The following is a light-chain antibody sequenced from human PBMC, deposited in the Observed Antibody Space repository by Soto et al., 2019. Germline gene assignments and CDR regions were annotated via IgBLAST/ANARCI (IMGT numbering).Light chain of an antibody. J-gene: IGKJ2*01. CDR3: HQRYNTPYT. CDR2: GAS. CDR1: QSISSY. Sequence: DIQMTQSPSSLSASVGDRVTITCRASQSISSYLNWYQQKPGKAPKLLIYGASTLQSGVPPRFSGSGSGTDFTLNISNLKPEDFATYYCHQRYNTPYTFGQGTKLEIK. V-gene: IGKV1-39*01.